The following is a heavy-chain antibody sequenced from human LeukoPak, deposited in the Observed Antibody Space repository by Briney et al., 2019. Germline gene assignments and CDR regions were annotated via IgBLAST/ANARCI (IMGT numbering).Heavy chain of an antibody. CDR2: IYTSGST. Sequence: SETLSLTCTVAGGSISSYYWSWIRPPPGKGLEWIGYIYTSGSTNYNPSLKSRVTISVDTSKNQFSLKLTCLPAANTAVFYCAESYSRPTLFDYWGQGTLVTVSS. J-gene: IGHJ4*02. V-gene: IGHV4-4*09. D-gene: IGHD3-16*01. CDR1: GGSISSYY. CDR3: AESYSRPTLFDY.